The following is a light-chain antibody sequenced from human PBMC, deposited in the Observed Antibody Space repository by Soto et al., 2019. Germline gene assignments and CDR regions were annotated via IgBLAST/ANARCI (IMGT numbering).Light chain of an antibody. CDR2: KAS. Sequence: DIQMTQSPSTLSGYVGDRVTITCRASQTISSWLAWYQQKPGKAPKLLIYKASTLKSGVPSRFSGSGSGTEFTLTISSLQPDDCATYYCQQYNSYTTWTFGQGTKVDIK. CDR1: QTISSW. V-gene: IGKV1-5*03. J-gene: IGKJ1*01. CDR3: QQYNSYTTWT.